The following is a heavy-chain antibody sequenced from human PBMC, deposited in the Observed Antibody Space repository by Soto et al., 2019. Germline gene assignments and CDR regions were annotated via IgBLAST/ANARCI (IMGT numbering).Heavy chain of an antibody. Sequence: QVQLVESGGGVVQPGRSLRLSCAASGFTFSSYGMHWVRQAPGKGLEWVAVIWYDGSNKYYADSVKGRFTISRDNSKSTLYLQMNSLRAEDTAVYYCATALVPAAQYYFDYWGQGTLVTVSS. CDR3: ATALVPAAQYYFDY. J-gene: IGHJ4*02. CDR2: IWYDGSNK. V-gene: IGHV3-33*01. CDR1: GFTFSSYG. D-gene: IGHD2-2*01.